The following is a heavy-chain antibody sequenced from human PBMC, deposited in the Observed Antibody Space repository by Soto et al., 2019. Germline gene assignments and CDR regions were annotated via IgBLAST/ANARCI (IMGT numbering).Heavy chain of an antibody. CDR1: GFTFSNYG. CDR2: IWYDGSNK. CDR3: ARGGFYDSSYAFGI. J-gene: IGHJ3*02. V-gene: IGHV3-33*01. D-gene: IGHD3-22*01. Sequence: GGSLRLSCAASGFTFSNYGMHWVRQAPGKGLEWVAVIWYDGSNKYYADSVKGRFIISRDNSKNTLYLQMNSLRAKDTAVYYCARGGFYDSSYAFGIWGQGTMVTVSS.